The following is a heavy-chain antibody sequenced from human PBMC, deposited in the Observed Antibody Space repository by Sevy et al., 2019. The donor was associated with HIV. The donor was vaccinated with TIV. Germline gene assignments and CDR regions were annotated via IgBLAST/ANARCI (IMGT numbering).Heavy chain of an antibody. Sequence: GGSLRLSCAASGFTFSSYWMSWVRQAPGKGLEWVSAISGSGGSTYYADSVKGRFTISRDNSKNTLYLQMNSLRAEDTAVYYCAKPTDSGSYLRSAFDIWGQGTMVTVSS. CDR2: ISGSGGST. CDR3: AKPTDSGSYLRSAFDI. J-gene: IGHJ3*02. D-gene: IGHD1-26*01. V-gene: IGHV3-23*01. CDR1: GFTFSSYW.